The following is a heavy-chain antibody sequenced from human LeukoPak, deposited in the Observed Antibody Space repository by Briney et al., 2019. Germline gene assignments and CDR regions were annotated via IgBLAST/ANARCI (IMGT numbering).Heavy chain of an antibody. CDR3: ARDRSGYSGYVASYFDY. Sequence: KPSETLSLTRTVSGGSISSYYWGWIRQPAGKGLEWIGRIYTSGSTNYNPSLKSRVTMSVDTSKNQFSLKLSSVTAADTAVYYCARDRSGYSGYVASYFDYWGQGTLVTVSS. CDR1: GGSISSYY. CDR2: IYTSGST. V-gene: IGHV4-4*07. D-gene: IGHD5-12*01. J-gene: IGHJ4*02.